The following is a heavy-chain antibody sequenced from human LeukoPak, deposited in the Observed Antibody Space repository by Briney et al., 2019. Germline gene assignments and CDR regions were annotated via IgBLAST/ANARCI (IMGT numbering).Heavy chain of an antibody. V-gene: IGHV3-9*01. CDR3: AKDGGSGSYSSTYFDY. CDR1: GFTFDDYA. J-gene: IGHJ4*02. D-gene: IGHD3-10*01. CDR2: ISWNSGSI. Sequence: GGSLRLSCAASGFTFDDYAMHWVRRAPGKGLEWVSGISWNSGSIGYVDSVKGRFTISRDNAKNSLYLQMNSLRAEDTALYYCAKDGGSGSYSSTYFDYWGQGTLVTVSS.